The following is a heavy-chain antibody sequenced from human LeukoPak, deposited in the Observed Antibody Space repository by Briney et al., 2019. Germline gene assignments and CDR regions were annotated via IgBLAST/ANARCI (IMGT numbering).Heavy chain of an antibody. CDR3: ARGSPYSSSYYYFAY. V-gene: IGHV3-23*01. J-gene: IGHJ4*02. Sequence: PGGSLRLSCAASGFTFSSYAMSWVRQAPGKGREGVSGVSGSGGSTYYADSVKGRFTISRDNSKNTVYVQMNSLRAEDTAVYYCARGSPYSSSYYYFAYWGQGTLVTVSS. CDR1: GFTFSSYA. CDR2: VSGSGGST. D-gene: IGHD6-13*01.